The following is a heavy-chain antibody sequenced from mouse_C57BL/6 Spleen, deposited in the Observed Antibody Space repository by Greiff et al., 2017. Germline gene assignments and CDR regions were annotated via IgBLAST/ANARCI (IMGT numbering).Heavy chain of an antibody. CDR2: IDPNSGGT. V-gene: IGHV1-72*01. J-gene: IGHJ4*01. CDR3: ARRYYYGSSYYAMDY. Sequence: QVQLQQSGAELVKPGASVKLSCKASGYTFTSYWMHWVKQRPGRGLEWIGRIDPNSGGTKYNEKFKSKATLTVDKPSSTAYMQLSSLTSEDSAVYYCARRYYYGSSYYAMDYWGQGTSVTVSS. CDR1: GYTFTSYW. D-gene: IGHD1-1*01.